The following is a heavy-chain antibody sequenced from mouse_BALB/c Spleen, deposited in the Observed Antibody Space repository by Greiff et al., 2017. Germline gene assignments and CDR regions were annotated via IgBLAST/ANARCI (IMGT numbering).Heavy chain of an antibody. Sequence: EVMLVESGGGLVKPGGSLKLSCAASGFTFSSYAMSWVRQTPEKRLEWVASISSGGSTYYPDSVKGRFTISRDNARNILYLQMSSLRSEDTAMYYCARGWWLRRDYAMDYWGQGTSVTVSS. CDR1: GFTFSSYA. J-gene: IGHJ4*01. D-gene: IGHD2-2*01. CDR2: ISSGGST. CDR3: ARGWWLRRDYAMDY. V-gene: IGHV5-6-5*01.